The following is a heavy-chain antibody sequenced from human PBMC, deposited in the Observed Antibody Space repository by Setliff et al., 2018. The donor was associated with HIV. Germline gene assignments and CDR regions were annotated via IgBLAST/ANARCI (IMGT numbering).Heavy chain of an antibody. CDR3: ARGRAEYVAVAVMGSWFDP. J-gene: IGHJ5*02. CDR2: IDHSGST. Sequence: SETLSLTCAVSGGSINSDNWWSWIRQPPGKGLEWIGEIDHSGSTNYNPSLRSRVIMSMDTSKNHFSLKLSSVTAADTAVYYCARGRAEYVAVAVMGSWFDPWGQGPWSPSPQ. V-gene: IGHV4-4*02. CDR1: GGSINSDNW. D-gene: IGHD6-19*01.